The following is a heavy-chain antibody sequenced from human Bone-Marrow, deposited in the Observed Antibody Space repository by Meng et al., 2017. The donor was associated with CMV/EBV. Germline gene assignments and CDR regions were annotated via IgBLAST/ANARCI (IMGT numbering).Heavy chain of an antibody. D-gene: IGHD2-21*01. J-gene: IGHJ4*02. Sequence: GESLKISCAASGFTFSSYSMNWVRQAPGKGLEWVSYISSSSSTIYYADSVKGRFTISRDNAKNSLYLQMNSLKTEDTAVYYCTTDLWVNFDYWGQGTLVTVSS. V-gene: IGHV3-48*04. CDR3: TTDLWVNFDY. CDR2: ISSSSSTI. CDR1: GFTFSSYS.